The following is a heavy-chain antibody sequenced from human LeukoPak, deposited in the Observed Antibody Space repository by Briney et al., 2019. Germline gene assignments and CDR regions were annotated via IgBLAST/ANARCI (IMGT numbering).Heavy chain of an antibody. CDR3: AREGGTVVVGRFDY. Sequence: LEWVTFIQTDGSDKKYAASVAGRFTISRDNSKNTVYLHMNSLRPDDTALYYCAREGGTVVVGRFDYWGQGTLVTVSS. CDR2: IQTDGSDK. D-gene: IGHD2-2*01. J-gene: IGHJ4*02. V-gene: IGHV3-30*02.